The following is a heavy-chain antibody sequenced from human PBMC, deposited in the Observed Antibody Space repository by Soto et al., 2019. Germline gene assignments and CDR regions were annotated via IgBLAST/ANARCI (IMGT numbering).Heavy chain of an antibody. CDR1: GGSISSSSYC. J-gene: IGHJ4*02. CDR3: ARRGYRYGPHFDY. CDR2: IYYSGST. Sequence: SETLSLTCTVSGGSISSSSYCWGWIRQPPGKGLEWIGSIYYSGSTYYNPSLKSRVTISVDTSKNQFSLKLSSVTAADTAVYYCARRGYRYGPHFDYWGQGTLVTVSS. V-gene: IGHV4-39*01. D-gene: IGHD5-18*01.